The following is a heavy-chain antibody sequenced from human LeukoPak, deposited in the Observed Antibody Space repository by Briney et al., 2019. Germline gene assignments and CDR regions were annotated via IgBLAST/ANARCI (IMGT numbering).Heavy chain of an antibody. CDR2: IIPIFGIP. D-gene: IGHD3-16*01. Sequence: SVKVSCKTSGGTLSSHAISWVRQAPGQGLEWMGGIIPIFGIPNYAQKFQGRLTISTDDSSTTAYMELSSLKSEDTAVYYCARDRGGHRSKFEYSYYYMDVWGQGTTVTVSS. J-gene: IGHJ6*03. CDR1: GGTLSSHA. CDR3: ARDRGGHRSKFEYSYYYMDV. V-gene: IGHV1-69*05.